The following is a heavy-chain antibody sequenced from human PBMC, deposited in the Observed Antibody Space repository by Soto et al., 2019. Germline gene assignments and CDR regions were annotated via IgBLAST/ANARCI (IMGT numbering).Heavy chain of an antibody. CDR1: GYTFCSYG. CDR2: ISGYNGNA. V-gene: IGHV1-18*01. Sequence: VQLVQSGNVVQKPGSSVKVSCKTSGYTFCSYGIIWVRQAPGQGLEWMGWISGYNGNADYAQRFRGRVNMTTDTSTTTVFMELRDLRSDDKALYFCAREGWLGELLYWGQGSLVTVS. CDR3: AREGWLGELLY. J-gene: IGHJ4*02. D-gene: IGHD3-10*01.